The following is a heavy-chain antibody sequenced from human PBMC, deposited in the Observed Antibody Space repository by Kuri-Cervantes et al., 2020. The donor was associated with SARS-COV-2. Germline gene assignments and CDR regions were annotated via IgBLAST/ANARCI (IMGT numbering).Heavy chain of an antibody. CDR1: GGSFSGYY. CDR2: INHSGST. J-gene: IGHJ5*02. CDR3: AKDTGGSGSYYPGHGLGYNWFDP. D-gene: IGHD3-10*01. Sequence: SQTLSLTCAVYGGSFSGYYWSWIRQPPGKGLEWIGEINHSGSTNYNPSLKSRVTISVDTSKNQFSLKLSSVTAADTAVYYCAKDTGGSGSYYPGHGLGYNWFDPWGQGTLVTVSS. V-gene: IGHV4-34*01.